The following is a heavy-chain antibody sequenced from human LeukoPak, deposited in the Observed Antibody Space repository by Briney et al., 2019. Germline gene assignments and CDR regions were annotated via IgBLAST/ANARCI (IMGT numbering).Heavy chain of an antibody. CDR3: ANDLYGADTSMNT. V-gene: IGHV3-23*01. Sequence: PAGGSLRLSCAASGFTFSSYSMSWVRQAPGKGLEWVSAISGSGGSTYYADSVKGRFTVSRDNFKNTVFLQMNSLRVEDTAVYYCANDLYGADTSMNTWGQGTLVTVSS. J-gene: IGHJ5*02. CDR1: GFTFSSYS. CDR2: ISGSGGST. D-gene: IGHD5-18*01.